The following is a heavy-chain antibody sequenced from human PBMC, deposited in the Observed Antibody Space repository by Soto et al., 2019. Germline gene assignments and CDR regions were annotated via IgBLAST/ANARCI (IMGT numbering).Heavy chain of an antibody. J-gene: IGHJ6*03. D-gene: IGHD6-6*01. Sequence: GGSLRLSCAASGFTFSSYAMSWVRQAPGKGLEWVSAISGSGGSTYYADSVKGRFTISRDNSKNTLYLQMNSLRAEDTAVYYCAKDREYSSSWAYDYYMDVWGKGTTVTVSS. V-gene: IGHV3-23*01. CDR3: AKDREYSSSWAYDYYMDV. CDR2: ISGSGGST. CDR1: GFTFSSYA.